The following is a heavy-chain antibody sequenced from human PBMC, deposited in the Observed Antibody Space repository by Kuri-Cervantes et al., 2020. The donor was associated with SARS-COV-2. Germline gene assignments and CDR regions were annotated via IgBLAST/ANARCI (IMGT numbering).Heavy chain of an antibody. CDR1: GGSVRSGSYY. V-gene: IGHV4-61*01. CDR2: MYYTGST. D-gene: IGHD2-15*01. Sequence: SETLSITCTVSGGSVRSGSYYWSWIRQPPGKGLEWLGYMYYTGSTNYNPSLKSRVTISVDTSKNQFSLKLSSVTAADTAVYYCARDLPGYCSGGSCGGQFGYWGQGTLVTVSS. J-gene: IGHJ4*02. CDR3: ARDLPGYCSGGSCGGQFGY.